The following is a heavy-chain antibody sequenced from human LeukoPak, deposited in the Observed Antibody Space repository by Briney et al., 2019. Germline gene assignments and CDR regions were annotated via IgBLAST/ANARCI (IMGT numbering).Heavy chain of an antibody. CDR2: IYYSGST. Sequence: SETLSLTCTVSGGSISSYYWSWIRQPPGKGLEWIGYIYYSGSTNYNPSLKSRVTISVDTSKNQFSLKLSSVTAADTAVYYCARQAREGDWFDPWGQGTLVTVSS. CDR1: GGSISSYY. D-gene: IGHD3-16*01. J-gene: IGHJ5*02. CDR3: ARQAREGDWFDP. V-gene: IGHV4-59*08.